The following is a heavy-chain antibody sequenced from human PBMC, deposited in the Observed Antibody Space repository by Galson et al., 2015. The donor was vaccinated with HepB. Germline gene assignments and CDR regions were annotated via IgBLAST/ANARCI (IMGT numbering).Heavy chain of an antibody. CDR2: ISSSSSTI. CDR3: ARQGLRFLEWYPEGAFEI. CDR1: GFTFSSYS. Sequence: SLRLSCAASGFTFSSYSMNWVRQAPGKGLEWVSYISSSSSTIYYADSVKGRFTISRDNAKNSLYLQMNSLRAEDKAVYYCARQGLRFLEWYPEGAFEIWGQGTMVAVSS. V-gene: IGHV3-48*01. D-gene: IGHD3-3*01. J-gene: IGHJ3*02.